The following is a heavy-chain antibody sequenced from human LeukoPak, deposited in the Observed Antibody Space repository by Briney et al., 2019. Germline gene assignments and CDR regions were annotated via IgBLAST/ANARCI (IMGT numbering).Heavy chain of an antibody. CDR1: GFTFSSYA. J-gene: IGHJ4*02. CDR2: ISGSGGST. V-gene: IGHV3-23*01. D-gene: IGHD3-3*01. Sequence: GGSLRPSCAASGFTFSSYAMSWVRQAPGKGLEWVSAISGSGGSTYYADSVKGRFTISRDNSKNTLYLQMNSLRAEDTAVYYCAKDLNWSGSPPNTFDYWGQGTLVTVSS. CDR3: AKDLNWSGSPPNTFDY.